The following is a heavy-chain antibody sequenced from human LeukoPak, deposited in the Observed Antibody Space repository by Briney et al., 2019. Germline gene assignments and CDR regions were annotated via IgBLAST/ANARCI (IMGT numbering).Heavy chain of an antibody. J-gene: IGHJ6*03. CDR1: GGSISSGGYY. Sequence: SETLSLTCTVSGGSISSGGYYWTWLRQHPGKGLEGIGYIYYRGWTYYNPSLKSRVTISVDTSKNQSSLKLSFVTAADTALYYCAREVIDPDGGGFYFYYMDVWGKGTTVTVSS. CDR2: IYYRGWT. D-gene: IGHD3-16*01. CDR3: AREVIDPDGGGFYFYYMDV. V-gene: IGHV4-31*03.